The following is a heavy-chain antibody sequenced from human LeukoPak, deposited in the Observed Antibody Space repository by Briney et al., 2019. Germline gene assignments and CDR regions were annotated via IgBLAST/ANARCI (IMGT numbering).Heavy chain of an antibody. J-gene: IGHJ4*02. D-gene: IGHD3-22*01. CDR3: ARRSKAENYYDSSGYVDY. CDR1: GGSISSNNW. V-gene: IGHV4-4*01. Sequence: ETLSLTCAVSGGSISSNNWWSWVRQPPGKGLEWIGEIYHSGSTNYNPSVKSRVTISLDKSKNQFSLKLSSVTAADTAVYFCARRSKAENYYDSSGYVDYWGQGTLVTVSS. CDR2: IYHSGST.